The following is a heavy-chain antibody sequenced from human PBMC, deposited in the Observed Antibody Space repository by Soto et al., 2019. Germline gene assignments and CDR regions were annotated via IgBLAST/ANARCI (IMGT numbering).Heavy chain of an antibody. J-gene: IGHJ4*02. D-gene: IGHD3-22*01. CDR3: ARDLGYYDSSGYFDY. V-gene: IGHV3-48*01. Sequence: GGSLRLSCAASGFTFSSYGMHWVRQAPGKGLEWVPYISSSDTIIYYADSVKGRFTISRDNAKNSLYLQMNSLRAEDTAVYYCARDLGYYDSSGYFDYWGQGTLVTVSS. CDR1: GFTFSSYG. CDR2: ISSSDTII.